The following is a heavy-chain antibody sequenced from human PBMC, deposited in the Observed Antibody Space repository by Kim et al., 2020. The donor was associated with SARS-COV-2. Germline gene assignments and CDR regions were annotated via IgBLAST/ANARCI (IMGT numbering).Heavy chain of an antibody. CDR1: GFTFSSYG. Sequence: GGSLRLSCAASGFTFSSYGMHWVRQAPGKGLEWVAVISYDGSNKYYADSVKGRFTISRDNSKNTLYLQMNSLRAEDTTVYSCAKDRGDSYYYGMDVWGQG. J-gene: IGHJ6*02. D-gene: IGHD1-26*01. CDR3: AKDRGDSYYYGMDV. CDR2: ISYDGSNK. V-gene: IGHV3-30*18.